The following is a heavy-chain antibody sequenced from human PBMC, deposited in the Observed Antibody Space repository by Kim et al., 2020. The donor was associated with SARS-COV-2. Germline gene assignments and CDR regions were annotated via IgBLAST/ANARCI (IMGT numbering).Heavy chain of an antibody. Sequence: YNPSLKSRVTISVDTSKNQFSLKLSSVTAADTAVYYCARLNYGDYGWFDPWGQGTLVTVSS. V-gene: IGHV4-59*08. D-gene: IGHD4-17*01. J-gene: IGHJ5*02. CDR3: ARLNYGDYGWFDP.